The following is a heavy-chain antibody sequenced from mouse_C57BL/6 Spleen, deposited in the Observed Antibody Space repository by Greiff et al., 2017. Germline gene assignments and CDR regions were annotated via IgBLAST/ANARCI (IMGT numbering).Heavy chain of an antibody. CDR2: IDPENGDT. V-gene: IGHV14-4*01. J-gene: IGHJ3*01. CDR3: NFFITTVEGFAY. CDR1: GFNIKDDY. D-gene: IGHD1-1*01. Sequence: VQLQQSGAELVRPGASVKLSCTASGFNIKDDYMHWVKQRPEQGLEWIGWIDPENGDTEYASKFQGKATITADTSSNTAYLQLSSLTSEDTAVYYCNFFITTVEGFAYWGQGTLVTVSA.